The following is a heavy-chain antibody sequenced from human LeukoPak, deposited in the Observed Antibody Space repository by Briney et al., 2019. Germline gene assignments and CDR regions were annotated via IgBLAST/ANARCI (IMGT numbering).Heavy chain of an antibody. D-gene: IGHD6-19*01. CDR2: ISSSSSYI. CDR3: ARAVAVAGSDY. Sequence: GGSLRLSCAASGFTFSSYSMNWVRQAPGKGLEWVSSISSSSSYIYYADSVKGRFTISRDNAKNSLYLQMNSLRAEDTAVYYCARAVAVAGSDYWGQGTLVTVYS. CDR1: GFTFSSYS. J-gene: IGHJ4*02. V-gene: IGHV3-21*01.